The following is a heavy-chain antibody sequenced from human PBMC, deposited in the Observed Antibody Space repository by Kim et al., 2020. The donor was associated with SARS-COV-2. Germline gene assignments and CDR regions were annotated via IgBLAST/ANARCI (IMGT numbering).Heavy chain of an antibody. J-gene: IGHJ6*02. CDR3: ARDGMVRGVTGQYGMDV. CDR2: ISAYNGNT. D-gene: IGHD3-10*01. Sequence: ASVKVSCKASGYTFISYGISWVRQAPGQGLEWMGWISAYNGNTNYAQNLQGRVTMTTDTSTSIAYMELRSLRSDDTAVYYCARDGMVRGVTGQYGMDVWGQGTTVTVSS. CDR1: GYTFISYG. V-gene: IGHV1-18*01.